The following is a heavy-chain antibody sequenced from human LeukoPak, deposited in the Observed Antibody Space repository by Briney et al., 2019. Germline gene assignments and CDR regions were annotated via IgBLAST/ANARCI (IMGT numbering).Heavy chain of an antibody. V-gene: IGHV4-59*01. CDR1: GGSINTYY. Sequence: SETLSLTCTVSGGSINTYYWSWIRQPPGKGLEWIGYIYFSGSTNYNPSLRSRVTISLDTSKNQISLRLSSVTAADTAVYYCARGGNALDYWGQGTLVTVSS. CDR3: ARGGNALDY. J-gene: IGHJ4*02. CDR2: IYFSGST. D-gene: IGHD4-23*01.